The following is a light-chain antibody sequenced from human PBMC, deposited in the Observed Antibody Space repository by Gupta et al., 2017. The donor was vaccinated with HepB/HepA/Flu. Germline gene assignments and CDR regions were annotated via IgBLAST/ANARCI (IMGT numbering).Light chain of an antibody. CDR2: DVS. V-gene: IGLV2-14*03. CDR1: SSDVGGYNY. CDR3: SSYTSSSTLVV. Sequence: QSALTQPASVSGSPGQSITFSCPGPSSDVGGYNYVSWYQQHPGKAPKLMIYDVSNRPSGVSNRFSGSKSGNTASLTISGLQAEDEADYYCSSYTSSSTLVVFGGGTKLTVL. J-gene: IGLJ2*01.